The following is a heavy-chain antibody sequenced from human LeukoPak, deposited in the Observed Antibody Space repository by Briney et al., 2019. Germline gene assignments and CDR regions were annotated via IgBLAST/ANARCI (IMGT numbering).Heavy chain of an antibody. V-gene: IGHV3-21*04. J-gene: IGHJ3*02. CDR3: AKALDDWNYRGAFDI. Sequence: GGSLRLSCAASGFTFSSYSMNWVRQAPGKGLEWVSSISSSSSYIYYADSVKGRFTISRDNAKNSLYLQMNSLRAEDMALYYCAKALDDWNYRGAFDIWGQGTMVTVSS. D-gene: IGHD1-7*01. CDR1: GFTFSSYS. CDR2: ISSSSSYI.